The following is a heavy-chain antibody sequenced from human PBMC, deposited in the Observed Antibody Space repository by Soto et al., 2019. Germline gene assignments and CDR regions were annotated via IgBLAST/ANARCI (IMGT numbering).Heavy chain of an antibody. CDR1: GYMFSSHG. CDR2: FSPKSGDT. J-gene: IGHJ2*01. Sequence: QVQLLQSGAEVKEPGASVKVSCKTSGYMFSSHGLYWVRQAPGQGLEWMGWFSPKSGDTNYVQSLQGRLTLSTDISTSNAYLELRSLTSDDTAVYYCGREAGDYDWDFDLWGRGTPVTVSS. D-gene: IGHD4-17*01. V-gene: IGHV1-18*01. CDR3: GREAGDYDWDFDL.